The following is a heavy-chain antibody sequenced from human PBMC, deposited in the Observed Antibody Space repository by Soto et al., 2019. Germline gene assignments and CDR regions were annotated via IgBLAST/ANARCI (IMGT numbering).Heavy chain of an antibody. CDR1: VFTFSSYS. CDR2: INSDGSST. Sequence: PVRSLRISCSSSVFTFSSYSMHWFRQAPGQGLVWVSRINSDGSSTSYADSVKGRFTISRDNAKNTLYLQMNSLRAEDTAVYYCESDQPILRRRGWHYLSQWAQGTVVTVT. CDR3: ESDQPILRRRGWHYLSQ. J-gene: IGHJ4*02. D-gene: IGHD1-7*01. V-gene: IGHV3-74*01.